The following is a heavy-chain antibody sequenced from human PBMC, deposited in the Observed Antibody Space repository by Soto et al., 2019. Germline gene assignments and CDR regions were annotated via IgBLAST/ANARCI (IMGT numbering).Heavy chain of an antibody. CDR1: GGSISSYY. Sequence: QVQLQESGPGLVKPSETLSLTCTVSGGSISSYYWSWIRQPPGKGLEWIGYIYYSGSTNYNPSLTGRVTISVDTSKNQFSLKLSSVTAADTAVYYCARRYSSAFDIWGQGTMVTVSS. J-gene: IGHJ3*02. CDR2: IYYSGST. V-gene: IGHV4-59*08. CDR3: ARRYSSAFDI. D-gene: IGHD6-13*01.